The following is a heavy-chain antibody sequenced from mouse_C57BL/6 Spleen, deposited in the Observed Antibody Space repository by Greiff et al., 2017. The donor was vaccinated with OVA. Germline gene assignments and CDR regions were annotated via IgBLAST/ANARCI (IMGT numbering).Heavy chain of an antibody. Sequence: QVQLQQPGAELVKPGASVKLSCKASGYTFTSYWMHWVKQRPGRGLEWIGRIDPNSGGTKYNEKFKSKATLTVDKPSSTAYMQLSSLSSEDSAVYYCAITTVVASYYYAMDYWGQGTSVTVSS. CDR2: IDPNSGGT. CDR3: AITTVVASYYYAMDY. D-gene: IGHD1-1*01. V-gene: IGHV1-72*01. J-gene: IGHJ4*01. CDR1: GYTFTSYW.